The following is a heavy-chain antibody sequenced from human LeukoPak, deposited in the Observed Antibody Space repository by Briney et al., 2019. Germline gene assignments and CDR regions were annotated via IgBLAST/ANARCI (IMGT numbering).Heavy chain of an antibody. V-gene: IGHV3-9*01. CDR2: ISWNSGSM. D-gene: IGHD6-19*01. CDR3: AKSPGIAVAGYFDY. J-gene: IGHJ4*02. Sequence: GGSLRLSCAASGFTFDDYAMHWVRQAPGKGLEWVSGISWNSGSMGYADSVKGRFTISRDNAKNSLYLQMNSLRAEDTALYYYAKSPGIAVAGYFDYWGQGTLVTVSS. CDR1: GFTFDDYA.